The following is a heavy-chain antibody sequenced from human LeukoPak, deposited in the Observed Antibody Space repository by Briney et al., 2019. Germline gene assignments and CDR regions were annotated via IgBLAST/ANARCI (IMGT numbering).Heavy chain of an antibody. J-gene: IGHJ4*02. CDR3: ARDKTDYFDY. Sequence: PGGSLRLSCAASGFTFSSYSMNWVRQAPGKGLEWVAVISYDGSNKYYADSVKGRFTISRDNSKNTLYLQMNSLRAEDTAVYYCARDKTDYFDYWGQGTLVTVSS. V-gene: IGHV3-30*03. CDR1: GFTFSSYS. CDR2: ISYDGSNK.